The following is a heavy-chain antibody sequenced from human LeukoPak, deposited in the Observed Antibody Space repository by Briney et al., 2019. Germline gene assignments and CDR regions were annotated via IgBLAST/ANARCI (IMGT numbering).Heavy chain of an antibody. V-gene: IGHV2-70*11. J-gene: IGHJ6*03. CDR1: GYSISSGYYW. CDR3: ARSLGYYYYYMDV. Sequence: TLSLTCTVSGYSISSGYYWGWIRQPPGKALEWLARIDWDDDKYYSTSLKTRLTISKDTSKNQVVLTMTNMDPVDTATYHCARSLGYYYYYMDVWGKGTTVTVSS. CDR2: IDWDDDK.